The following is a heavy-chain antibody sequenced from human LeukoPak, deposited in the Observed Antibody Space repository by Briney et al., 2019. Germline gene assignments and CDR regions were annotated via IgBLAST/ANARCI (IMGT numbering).Heavy chain of an antibody. CDR3: ARDGKRGYSGYDTLLRYYYYGMDV. D-gene: IGHD5-12*01. J-gene: IGHJ6*02. V-gene: IGHV4-31*03. CDR1: GGSISSGGYY. CDR2: IYYSGST. Sequence: SETLSLTCTVSGGSISSGGYYWSWIRQHPGKGLEWIGYIYYSGSTYYNPSLKSRVTISVDTSKNQFSLKLSSVTAADTAVYYCARDGKRGYSGYDTLLRYYYYGMDVWGQGTTVTVSS.